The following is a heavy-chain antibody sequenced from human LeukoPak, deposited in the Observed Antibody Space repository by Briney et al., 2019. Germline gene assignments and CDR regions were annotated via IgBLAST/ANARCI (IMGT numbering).Heavy chain of an antibody. D-gene: IGHD3-3*01. Sequence: GGSLRLSCAASVYTFSSYPMHWVRQAPGKGLEWVALIWYDGSNKYYADSEKGRYPIPRDNSKNTLHLQMNSLRAEDTAVYYGARNPRIGYDFWSGYYAFDLGGEETVVSVS. V-gene: IGHV3-33*08. CDR2: IWYDGSNK. J-gene: IGHJ4*02. CDR3: ARNPRIGYDFWSGYYAFDL. CDR1: VYTFSSYP.